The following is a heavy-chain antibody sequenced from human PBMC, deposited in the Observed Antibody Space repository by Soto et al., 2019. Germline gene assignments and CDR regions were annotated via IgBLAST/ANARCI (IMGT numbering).Heavy chain of an antibody. CDR3: ARDNYGIDV. CDR1: GFTFSNFN. CDR2: IWYDGSNK. V-gene: IGHV3-33*01. Sequence: QEQVVESGGGVVQPGRSLRLSCAASGFTFSNFNMHWVRQAPAKGLEWVAVIWYDGSNKCYADSVKGRFTISRDNSKNTLSLQMNSLRAEDTAVYYCARDNYGIDVWGQWTTFTVSS. J-gene: IGHJ6*02.